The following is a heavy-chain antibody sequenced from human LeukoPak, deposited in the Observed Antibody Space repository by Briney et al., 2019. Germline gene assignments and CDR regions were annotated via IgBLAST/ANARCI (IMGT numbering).Heavy chain of an antibody. D-gene: IGHD4-23*01. V-gene: IGHV4-34*01. Sequence: SETLSLTCAVSGGPLSGYFWNWIRQPPGKPLEWIGEINDRGITNYNPSLKSRVTISVDTSRNQFSLTLTSVPAADTAVYYCARDPTTVVTVPYYFDDWGQGTLVTVSS. CDR1: GGPLSGYF. CDR2: INDRGIT. CDR3: ARDPTTVVTVPYYFDD. J-gene: IGHJ4*02.